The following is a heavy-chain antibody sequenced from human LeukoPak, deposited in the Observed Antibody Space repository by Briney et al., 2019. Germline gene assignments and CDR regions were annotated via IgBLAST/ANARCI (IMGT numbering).Heavy chain of an antibody. CDR3: ARDWGDYISAGNYYYMDV. CDR2: ISSNGGST. Sequence: PGGSLRLSCAASGFTFSSYAMHWVRQAPGKGLEYVSAISSNGGSTYYANSVKGRFTISRDNSKNTLYLQMGSLRAEDMAVYYCARDWGDYISAGNYYYMDVWGKGTTVTVSS. V-gene: IGHV3-64*01. D-gene: IGHD4-17*01. CDR1: GFTFSSYA. J-gene: IGHJ6*03.